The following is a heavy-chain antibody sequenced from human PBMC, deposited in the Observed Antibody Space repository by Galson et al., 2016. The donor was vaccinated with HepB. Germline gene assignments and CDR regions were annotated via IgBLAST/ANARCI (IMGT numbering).Heavy chain of an antibody. CDR1: GDSVSSNSST. CDR3: ARGGHFVY. J-gene: IGHJ4*02. Sequence: CAISGDSVSSNSSTWDWIGQSPSRGLEWLGRTYYRSKWYNDYAVSVKSRITINPDTSKNQFSLQLNSVTPEDTAVYFCARGGHFVYWGQGNLVTVSS. CDR2: TYYRSKWYN. V-gene: IGHV6-1*01.